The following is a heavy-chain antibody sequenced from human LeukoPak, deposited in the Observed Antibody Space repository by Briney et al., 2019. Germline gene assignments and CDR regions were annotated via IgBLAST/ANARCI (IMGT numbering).Heavy chain of an antibody. V-gene: IGHV3-30*04. D-gene: IGHD4-17*01. Sequence: GGSLRLSCAASGFAFSTYPVHWVRQAPGKGLEWVAVISYDGSNKYYADSVKGRFTISRDNSKNTLYLQMSSLRAEDTAIYYCASRHYDFGYYWGQGTLVTVSS. CDR1: GFAFSTYP. CDR2: ISYDGSNK. J-gene: IGHJ4*02. CDR3: ASRHYDFGYY.